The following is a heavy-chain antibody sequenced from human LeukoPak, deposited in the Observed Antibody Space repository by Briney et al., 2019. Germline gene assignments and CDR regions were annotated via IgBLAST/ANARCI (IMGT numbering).Heavy chain of an antibody. CDR1: GGTFSSYA. CDR2: IIPIFGTA. J-gene: IGHJ4*02. V-gene: IGHV1-69*13. CDR3: ARDRDGGEDYFDY. D-gene: IGHD5-24*01. Sequence: SVKVSCKASGGTFSSYAISWVRQAPGQGLEWMGGIIPIFGTANYAQKIQGRVTITADESTSTAYMELSSLRSEDTAVYYCARDRDGGEDYFDYWGQGTLVIVSS.